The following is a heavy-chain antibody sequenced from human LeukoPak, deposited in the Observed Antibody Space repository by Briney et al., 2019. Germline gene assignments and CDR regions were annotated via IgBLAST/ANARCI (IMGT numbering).Heavy chain of an antibody. CDR3: AKGSPGLYYYYGMDV. V-gene: IGHV3-23*01. J-gene: IGHJ6*02. CDR2: ISGSGGST. Sequence: GGSLRLSCAASGFTFSSYAMSWVRQAPGKGLEWVSAISGSGGSTYYADSVKGRFTISRDNSKNTLYLQMNSLRAEDTAVYYCAKGSPGLYYYYGMDVWSQGTTVTVSS. CDR1: GFTFSSYA. D-gene: IGHD7-27*01.